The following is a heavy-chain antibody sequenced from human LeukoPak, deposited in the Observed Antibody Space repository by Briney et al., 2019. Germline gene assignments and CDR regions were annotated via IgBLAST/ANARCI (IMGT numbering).Heavy chain of an antibody. CDR1: GFTLSSYG. CDR3: ARGQYSPDY. D-gene: IGHD2-15*01. J-gene: IGHJ4*02. Sequence: GGSLRLSCAASGFTLSSYGMHWVRQAPGKGLEWVAPIWYDGSNKYYTDSVKGRFTISRDNSKNTLYLQMNSLGAEDTAVYYCARGQYSPDYWGQGTLVTVSS. V-gene: IGHV3-33*01. CDR2: IWYDGSNK.